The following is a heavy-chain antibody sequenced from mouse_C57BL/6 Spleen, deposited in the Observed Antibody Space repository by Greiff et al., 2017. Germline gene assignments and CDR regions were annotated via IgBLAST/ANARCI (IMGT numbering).Heavy chain of an antibody. D-gene: IGHD2-3*01. J-gene: IGHJ2*01. CDR1: GYTFTDYE. Sequence: QVQLQQSGAELVRPGASVTLSCKASGYTFTDYEMHWVKQTPVHGLEWIGAIDPETGGTAYNQKFKGKAILTADKSSSTAYMELRSLTSEDSAVYYCTRPYDGYATLYFDCWGQGTTLTVSS. V-gene: IGHV1-15*01. CDR2: IDPETGGT. CDR3: TRPYDGYATLYFDC.